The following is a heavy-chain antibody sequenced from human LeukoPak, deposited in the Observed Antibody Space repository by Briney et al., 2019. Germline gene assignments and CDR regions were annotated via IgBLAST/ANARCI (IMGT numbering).Heavy chain of an antibody. D-gene: IGHD3-10*02. Sequence: ASVKVSCKASGYTFTSYGISWVRQAPGQGLEWMGWISAYNGNTNYAQKLQGRVTITTDTSTSTAYMELRSLRSEDTAVYYCAREPRLFGDWGQGTLVTVSS. CDR2: ISAYNGNT. J-gene: IGHJ4*02. CDR1: GYTFTSYG. CDR3: AREPRLFGD. V-gene: IGHV1-18*01.